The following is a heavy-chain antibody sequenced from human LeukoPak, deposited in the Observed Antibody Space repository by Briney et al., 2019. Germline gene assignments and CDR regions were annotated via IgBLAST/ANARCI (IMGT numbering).Heavy chain of an antibody. J-gene: IGHJ4*02. CDR3: ARRHHDY. V-gene: IGHV3-30*04. CDR1: GFTFSSYA. Sequence: PGGSLRLSCAASGFTFSSYAMHWVRQAPGKGLEWVAVISYDGSNKYYADSVKGRFTISRDNSKNTLYLQMNSLRAEDTAVYYCARRHHDYWGQGTLVTVPS. CDR2: ISYDGSNK.